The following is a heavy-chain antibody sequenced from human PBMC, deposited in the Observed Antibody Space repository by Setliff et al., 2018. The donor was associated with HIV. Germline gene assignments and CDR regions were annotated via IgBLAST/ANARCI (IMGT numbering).Heavy chain of an antibody. J-gene: IGHJ6*03. CDR3: ARGSSWQYYYYYYMDV. CDR1: GYTFTGYY. CDR2: INPNSGGT. Sequence: ASVKVSCKASGYTFTGYYIHWVRQAPGHGLDWMGRINPNSGGTNYAQKFQGRVTMTRDTSISTAYMELSRLRSDDTAVYYCARGSSWQYYYYYYMDVWGKGTTVTVSS. D-gene: IGHD6-13*01. V-gene: IGHV1-2*06.